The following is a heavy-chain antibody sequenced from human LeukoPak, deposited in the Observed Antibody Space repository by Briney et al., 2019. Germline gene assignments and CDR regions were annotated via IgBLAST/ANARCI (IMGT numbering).Heavy chain of an antibody. CDR3: ASFLSKIYNWFDP. CDR2: IYYSGNT. CDR1: GGSISSYY. V-gene: IGHV4-59*01. D-gene: IGHD3-16*02. J-gene: IGHJ5*02. Sequence: SETLSLTCTVSGGSISSYYWSWIRQPPGKGLEWIGYIYYSGNTNYNPSLKSRVTISVDTSKNQFSLKLSSVTAADTAVYYCASFLSKIYNWFDPWGREPWSPSPQ.